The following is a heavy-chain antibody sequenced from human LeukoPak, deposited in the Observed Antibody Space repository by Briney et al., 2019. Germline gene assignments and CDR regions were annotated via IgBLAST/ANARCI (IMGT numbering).Heavy chain of an antibody. Sequence: GGSLRPSCSASGFAFSDYSIHWVRQPPGKGLQYISAVSFDGAIKFHADSVKDRFTISRDNSTNIVYLQMTNLRPDDTALYYCVRDAYYPDGGGFYPFDLWGQGALVIVSS. J-gene: IGHJ4*02. D-gene: IGHD3-22*01. CDR1: GFAFSDYS. V-gene: IGHV3-64*03. CDR2: VSFDGAIK. CDR3: VRDAYYPDGGGFYPFDL.